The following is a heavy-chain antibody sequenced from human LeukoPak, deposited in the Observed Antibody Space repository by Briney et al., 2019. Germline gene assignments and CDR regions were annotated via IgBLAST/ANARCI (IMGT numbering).Heavy chain of an antibody. CDR2: INSDGSST. Sequence: GGSLRLSCAASGFTFSSYWMHWVRQAPGKGLVWVSRINSDGSSTSYADSVKGRFTISRDNAKNTLYLQMNSLRAEDTAVYYCAKDVATKCGGDCPFDYWSQGTLVTVSS. CDR3: AKDVATKCGGDCPFDY. J-gene: IGHJ4*02. CDR1: GFTFSSYW. V-gene: IGHV3-74*01. D-gene: IGHD2-21*02.